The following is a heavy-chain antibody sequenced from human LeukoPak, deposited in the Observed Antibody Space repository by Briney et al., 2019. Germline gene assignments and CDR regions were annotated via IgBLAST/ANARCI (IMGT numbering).Heavy chain of an antibody. J-gene: IGHJ4*02. CDR3: GIAPYS. V-gene: IGHV4-61*09. CDR1: GNSISSGDNY. Sequence: PSETLSLTCTVSGNSISSGDNYWSWIRQPAGKRLEWLGHVFTRGTTNYNASLEGRVTISVDTSKSQFSLKLTSVTAADTAVYYCGIAPYSWGPGTLVIVSS. CDR2: VFTRGTT.